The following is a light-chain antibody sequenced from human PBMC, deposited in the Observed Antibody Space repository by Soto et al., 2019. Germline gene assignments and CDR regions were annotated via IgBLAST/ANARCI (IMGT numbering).Light chain of an antibody. CDR3: ESGDGNTRV. CDR2: LEGNGSY. V-gene: IGLV4-60*02. J-gene: IGLJ3*02. CDR1: SGHSSYS. Sequence: QPVLTQSPSASASLGSSVTLTCTLSSGHSSYSIAWHQQQPGKAPRYLMKLEGNGSYNKGSGVPDRFSGSSSGADRYLTISNLQFEDEGDYYCESGDGNTRVFAGGTKLTVL.